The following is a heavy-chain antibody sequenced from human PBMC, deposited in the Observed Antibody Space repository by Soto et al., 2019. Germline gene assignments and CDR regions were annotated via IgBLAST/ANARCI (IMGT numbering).Heavy chain of an antibody. J-gene: IGHJ4*02. CDR1: GFSITNTW. CDR2: VKSKADGGTA. Sequence: EVQLVESGGGLVQPGGSLRLSCAASGFSITNTWMHWVRQAPGKGLEWVGGVKSKADGGTADYAAHVKGRFTVSRDDTKDSQYLQIMKLKIEDADVYDCNSCPDFSGGDNPCWGQGTLVTVSS. V-gene: IGHV3-15*07. D-gene: IGHD3-3*01. CDR3: NSCPDFSGGDNPC.